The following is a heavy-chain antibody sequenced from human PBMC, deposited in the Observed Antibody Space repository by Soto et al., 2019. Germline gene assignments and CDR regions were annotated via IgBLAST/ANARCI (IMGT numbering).Heavy chain of an antibody. CDR1: GDSFSGPNW. D-gene: IGHD2-15*01. CDR2: ILQTGHT. CDR3: ARSPRRVGGKWYLDY. Sequence: QVQLQESGPGLVKPSGTLTLTCAVSGDSFSGPNWWTWVRQPPGKGLEWIGDILQTGHTDYSPSLSSWLTISIDTSKREFFLNLTSVTATDTAVYYCARSPRRVGGKWYLDYWGQGALVTVSS. V-gene: IGHV4-4*02. J-gene: IGHJ4*02.